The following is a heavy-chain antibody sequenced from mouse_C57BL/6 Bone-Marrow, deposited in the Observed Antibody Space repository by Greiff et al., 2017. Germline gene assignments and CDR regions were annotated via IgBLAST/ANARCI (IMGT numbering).Heavy chain of an antibody. D-gene: IGHD2-4*01. CDR3: GGLRFAY. CDR1: GYTFTSYG. V-gene: IGHV1-81*01. CDR2: IYPRSGNT. J-gene: IGHJ3*01. Sequence: VKVVESGAELARPGASVKLSCKASGYTFTSYGISWVKQRTGQGLEWIGEIYPRSGNTYYNEKFKGKATLTADKSSSTAYMELRSLTSEDSAVYFCGGLRFAYWGQGTLVTVSA.